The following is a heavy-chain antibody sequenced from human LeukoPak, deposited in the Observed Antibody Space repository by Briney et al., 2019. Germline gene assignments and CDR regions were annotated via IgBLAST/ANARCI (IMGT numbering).Heavy chain of an antibody. Sequence: ASVKVSCKASGYTFTGYYMHWVRQAPGQGLEWMGWINPNSGGTNYAQKLQGRVTMTRDTSISTAYMELSRLRSDDTAVYYCARDLKQWLVRGYFDYWGQGTLVTVSS. D-gene: IGHD6-19*01. J-gene: IGHJ4*02. CDR3: ARDLKQWLVRGYFDY. V-gene: IGHV1-2*02. CDR1: GYTFTGYY. CDR2: INPNSGGT.